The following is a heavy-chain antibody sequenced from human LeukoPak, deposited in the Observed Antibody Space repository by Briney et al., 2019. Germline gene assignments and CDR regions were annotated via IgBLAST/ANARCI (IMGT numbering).Heavy chain of an antibody. D-gene: IGHD6-13*01. CDR2: IYYSGST. Sequence: PSETLSLTCTDSGGSISSYYWSWIRQPPGKGLEWIGYIYYSGSTNYNPSLKSRVTISVDTAKNQFSLKLSSVTAADTAVYYCARGVHRHSSSWYSAFFDYWGQGTLVTVSS. V-gene: IGHV4-59*01. CDR3: ARGVHRHSSSWYSAFFDY. CDR1: GGSISSYY. J-gene: IGHJ4*02.